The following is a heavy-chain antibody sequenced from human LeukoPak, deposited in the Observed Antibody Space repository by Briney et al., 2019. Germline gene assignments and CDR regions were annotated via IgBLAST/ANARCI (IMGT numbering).Heavy chain of an antibody. D-gene: IGHD6-19*01. Sequence: PGGSLRLSCAASGFTFSSCWMHWVRQAPGKGLVWVSRINSDGSSTSYADSVKGRFTISRDNAKNTLYLQMNSLRAEDTAVYYCAKPCRSGLSPFDAFDIWGQGTMVTVSS. CDR2: INSDGSST. J-gene: IGHJ3*02. CDR3: AKPCRSGLSPFDAFDI. CDR1: GFTFSSCW. V-gene: IGHV3-74*01.